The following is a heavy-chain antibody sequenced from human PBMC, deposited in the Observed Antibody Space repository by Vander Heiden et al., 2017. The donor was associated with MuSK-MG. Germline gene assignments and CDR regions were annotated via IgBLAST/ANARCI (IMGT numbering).Heavy chain of an antibody. Sequence: QVQLVQSGAEVKKPGSSVKVSCKASGGTFSSYAISWVRQAPGQGLEWMGRIIPILGIANYAQKFQGRVTITADKSTSTAYMELSSLRSEDTAVYYCARVTWVHTICGVVDYGMDVWGQGTTVTDYS. D-gene: IGHD3-3*01. CDR1: GGTFSSYA. CDR3: ARVTWVHTICGVVDYGMDV. CDR2: IIPILGIA. J-gene: IGHJ6*01. V-gene: IGHV1-69*04.